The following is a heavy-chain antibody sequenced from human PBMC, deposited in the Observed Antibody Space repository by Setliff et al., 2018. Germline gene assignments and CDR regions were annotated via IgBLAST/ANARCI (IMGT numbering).Heavy chain of an antibody. CDR1: GYSIGSGYI. CDR3: ARDLGHGGDSDY. V-gene: IGHV4-38-2*02. Sequence: SETLSLTCTVSGYSIGSGYIWGWIRQPPGKGLEWVGNIGHTGSINYNPSLKSRLTISRDTSKNQVSLKLNSVTATDTAVYYCARDLGHGGDSDYRGQGIQVTVSS. J-gene: IGHJ4*02. CDR2: IGHTGSI. D-gene: IGHD2-21*02.